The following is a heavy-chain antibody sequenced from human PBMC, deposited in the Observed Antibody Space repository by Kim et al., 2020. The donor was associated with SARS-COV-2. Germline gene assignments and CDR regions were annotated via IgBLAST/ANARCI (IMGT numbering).Heavy chain of an antibody. D-gene: IGHD1-26*01. CDR2: IYSGGSST. J-gene: IGHJ4*02. CDR3: AKDWDSKGQGPFDY. Sequence: GGSLRLSCAASGFTFSSYAMSWVRQAPGKGLEWVSVIYSGGSSTYYADSVKGRFTISRDNSKNTLYLQMNSLRAEDTAVYYCAKDWDSKGQGPFDYWGQGTLVTVSS. CDR1: GFTFSSYA. V-gene: IGHV3-23*03.